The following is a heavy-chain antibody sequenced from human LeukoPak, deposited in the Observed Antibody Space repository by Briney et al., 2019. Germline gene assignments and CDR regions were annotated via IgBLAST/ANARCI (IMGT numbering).Heavy chain of an antibody. Sequence: SVKVSCKASGGTFSSYAISWVRQAPGQGLEWMGGIIPIFGTANYAQKFQGRVTMTRDTSTSTVYMELSSLRSEDTAVYYCARGKHSSGYYYNGINYWGQGTLVTVSS. CDR2: IIPIFGTA. V-gene: IGHV1-69*05. J-gene: IGHJ4*02. CDR3: ARGKHSSGYYYNGINY. D-gene: IGHD3-22*01. CDR1: GGTFSSYA.